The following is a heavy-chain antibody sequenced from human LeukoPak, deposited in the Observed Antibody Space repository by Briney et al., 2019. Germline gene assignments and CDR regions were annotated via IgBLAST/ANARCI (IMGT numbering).Heavy chain of an antibody. Sequence: GGSLRLSCAASGLTGSHNYVSWVRQAPGKGLEWVSAIHTSGDTCYADSVKGRFTISRDTSKNTLCLQINSLRVEDTAVYYCIVFGDSNHWGQGTLVTVSS. J-gene: IGHJ4*01. CDR1: GLTGSHNY. V-gene: IGHV3-53*01. D-gene: IGHD4-17*01. CDR2: IHTSGDT. CDR3: IVFGDSNH.